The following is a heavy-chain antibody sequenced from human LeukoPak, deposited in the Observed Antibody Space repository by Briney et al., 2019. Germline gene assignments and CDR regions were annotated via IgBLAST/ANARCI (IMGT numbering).Heavy chain of an antibody. CDR2: IVVGSGKT. CDR1: GFTFRSSA. D-gene: IGHD3-9*01. Sequence: TSVEVSCKASGFTFRSSAIQWVRQALGQRLEWIGWIVVGSGKTNYARKFQERVTITRDMSTSTAHMELSSLRSEDTALYYCAAELDDDIMTGYSQPWGQGTLVTVSS. J-gene: IGHJ5*02. CDR3: AAELDDDIMTGYSQP. V-gene: IGHV1-58*02.